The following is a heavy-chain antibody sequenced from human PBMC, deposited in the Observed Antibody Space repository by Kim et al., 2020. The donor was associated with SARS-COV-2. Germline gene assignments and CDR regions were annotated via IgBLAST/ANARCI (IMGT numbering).Heavy chain of an antibody. Sequence: ASVKVSCKASGYTFTSYDINWVRQATGQGLEWMGWMNPNSGNTGYAQKFQGRVTMTRNTSISTAYMELSSLRSEDTAVYYCARAGVSPNYYYGMDVWGQGTTVTVSS. V-gene: IGHV1-8*01. D-gene: IGHD3-10*01. CDR3: ARAGVSPNYYYGMDV. CDR2: MNPNSGNT. CDR1: GYTFTSYD. J-gene: IGHJ6*02.